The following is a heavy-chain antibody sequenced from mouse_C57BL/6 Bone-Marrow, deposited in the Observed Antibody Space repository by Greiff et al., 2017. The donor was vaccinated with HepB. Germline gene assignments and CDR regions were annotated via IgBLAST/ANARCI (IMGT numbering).Heavy chain of an antibody. CDR3: ARNYNYFDY. D-gene: IGHD1-1*01. J-gene: IGHJ2*01. Sequence: VQLKQSGPVLVKPGASVKMSCKASGYTFTDYYMNWVKQSHGKSLEWIGVINPYNGGTSYNQKFKGKATLTVDKSSSTAYMELNSLTSEDSAVYYCARNYNYFDYWGQGTTLTVSS. CDR1: GYTFTDYY. CDR2: INPYNGGT. V-gene: IGHV1-19*01.